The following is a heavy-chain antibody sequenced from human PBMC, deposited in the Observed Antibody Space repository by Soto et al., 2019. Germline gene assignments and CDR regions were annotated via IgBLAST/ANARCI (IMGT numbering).Heavy chain of an antibody. D-gene: IGHD3-22*01. V-gene: IGHV4-59*01. Sequence: QVQLQESGPGLVKPSETLSLTCTVSGGSISSYYWSWIRQPPGKGLEWIAYIYYTGSTNYNPYLRSRVTLSADTSQNQFSLKLSFVTAADTAMYYWARVDSSGSYFDSWGQGTLVTVSS. CDR3: ARVDSSGSYFDS. CDR1: GGSISSYY. CDR2: IYYTGST. J-gene: IGHJ4*02.